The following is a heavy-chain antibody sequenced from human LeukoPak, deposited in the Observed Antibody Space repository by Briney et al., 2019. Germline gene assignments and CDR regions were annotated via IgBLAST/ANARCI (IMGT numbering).Heavy chain of an antibody. CDR3: ASKDSSGWYSDYYYYMDV. D-gene: IGHD6-19*01. CDR2: IYYSGST. V-gene: IGHV4-59*01. Sequence: SETLSLTCTVSGGSISSYYWSWIRQPPGKGLEWIGYIYYSGSTNYNPSLKSRVTISVDTSKNQFSLKLSSVTAADTAVYYCASKDSSGWYSDYYYYMDVWGKGTTVTISS. CDR1: GGSISSYY. J-gene: IGHJ6*03.